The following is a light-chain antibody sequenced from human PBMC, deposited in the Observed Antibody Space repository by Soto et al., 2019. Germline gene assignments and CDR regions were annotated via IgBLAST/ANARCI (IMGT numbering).Light chain of an antibody. Sequence: QSVLTQPPSASGTPGQRVTISCSGSSSNIGGNTVNWYQQLPGAAPKLLINSNIHRPSGVPVRFSGSKSGTSASLAISGLESEDEDDYYCAAWDDSLNGVVFGGGTKLTVL. CDR1: SSNIGGNT. J-gene: IGLJ2*01. CDR3: AAWDDSLNGVV. V-gene: IGLV1-44*01. CDR2: SNI.